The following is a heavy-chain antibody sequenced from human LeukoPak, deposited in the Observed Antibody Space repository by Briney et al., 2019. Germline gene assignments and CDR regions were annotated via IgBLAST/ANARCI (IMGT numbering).Heavy chain of an antibody. CDR2: MNPNSGNT. CDR1: GYTFTSYD. V-gene: IGHV1-8*01. CDR3: ASSYCSSTSRSCVWFDP. Sequence: ASVKVSCKASGYTFTSYDINWVRQATGQGLEWMGWMNPNSGNTGYAQKFQGRVTMTRNTSISTAYMELSSLRSEDTAVYYCASSYCSSTSRSCVWFDPWGQGTLVTVSS. D-gene: IGHD2-2*01. J-gene: IGHJ5*02.